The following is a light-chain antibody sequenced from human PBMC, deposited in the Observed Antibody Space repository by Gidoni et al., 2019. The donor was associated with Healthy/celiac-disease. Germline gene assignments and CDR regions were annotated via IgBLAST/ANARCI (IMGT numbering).Light chain of an antibody. CDR2: GAS. CDR1: QRVSSSY. Sequence: SLSPGERATLSCRASQRVSSSYLAWYQQKPGQAPRLLIYGASSRATGIPDRFSGSGSGTDFTLTISRLEPEDFAVYYCQQYGSSTWTFGQGTKVEIK. V-gene: IGKV3-20*01. J-gene: IGKJ1*01. CDR3: QQYGSSTWT.